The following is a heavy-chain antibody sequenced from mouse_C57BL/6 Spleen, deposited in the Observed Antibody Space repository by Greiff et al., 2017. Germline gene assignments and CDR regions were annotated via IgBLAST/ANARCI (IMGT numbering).Heavy chain of an antibody. CDR1: GYTFTSYW. CDR3: ARRGGSSPYWYFDV. D-gene: IGHD1-1*01. CDR2: IYPSDSET. J-gene: IGHJ1*03. Sequence: VQLQQSGAELVRPGSSVKLSCKASGYTFTSYWMDWVKQRPGQGLEWIGNIYPSDSETHYNQKFKDKATLTVDKSSSTAYMQLSSLTSEDSAVYYCARRGGSSPYWYFDVWGTGTTVTVSS. V-gene: IGHV1-61*01.